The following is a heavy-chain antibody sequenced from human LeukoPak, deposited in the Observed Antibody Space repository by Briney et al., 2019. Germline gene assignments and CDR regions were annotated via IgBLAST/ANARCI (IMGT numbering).Heavy chain of an antibody. CDR2: VSAYNGNT. CDR1: GYTITRYG. J-gene: IGHJ4*02. V-gene: IGHV1-18*04. CDR3: ASDPLRGVIKSGSAHWDY. D-gene: IGHD3-10*01. Sequence: ASVKVSCKASGYTITRYGISWVRQAPGQGLEWMGWVSAYNGNTNYAQKLQGRVTMTTDTSTSTAYMELRSLRSDDTAVYYCASDPLRGVIKSGSAHWDYWGQGTLVTVSS.